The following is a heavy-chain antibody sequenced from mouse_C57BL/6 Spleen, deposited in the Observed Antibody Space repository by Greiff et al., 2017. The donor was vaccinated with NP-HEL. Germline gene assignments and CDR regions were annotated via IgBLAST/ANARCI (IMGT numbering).Heavy chain of an antibody. CDR2: ISSGSSTI. CDR3: ARDYSNWFAY. V-gene: IGHV5-17*01. D-gene: IGHD2-5*01. J-gene: IGHJ3*01. Sequence: EVQGVESGGGLVKPGGSLKLSCAASGFTFSDYGMHWVRQAPEKGLKWVAYISSGSSTIYYADTVKGRFTISRDNAKNTLFLQMTSLRSEDTAMYYCARDYSNWFAYWGQGTLVTVSA. CDR1: GFTFSDYG.